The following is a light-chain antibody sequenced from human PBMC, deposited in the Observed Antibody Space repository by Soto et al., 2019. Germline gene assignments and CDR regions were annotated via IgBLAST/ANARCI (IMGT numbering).Light chain of an antibody. J-gene: IGKJ1*01. V-gene: IGKV3-20*01. CDR2: GAS. CDR1: QSVTSTY. CDR3: QQYGSSGT. Sequence: EIVLRQSPGTLSLSPGERATLYCRASQSVTSTYLAWYQQKPGQAPRLLIYGASNRATGIPDRFSGSGSGTDFTLTISRLEPEDFAVYYCQQYGSSGTFGQGTKVDIK.